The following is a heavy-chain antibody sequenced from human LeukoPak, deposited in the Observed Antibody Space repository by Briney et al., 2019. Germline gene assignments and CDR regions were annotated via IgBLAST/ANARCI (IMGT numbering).Heavy chain of an antibody. CDR3: ARAIWFNWNHPDY. J-gene: IGHJ4*02. D-gene: IGHD1-20*01. CDR1: GYTFTSYD. Sequence: ASVKVSCKAPGYTFTSYDINWVRQATGQGLEWMGWMNPNSGNTGYAQKFQGRVTMTRNTSISTAYMELSSLRSEDTAVYYCARAIWFNWNHPDYWGQGTLVTVSS. CDR2: MNPNSGNT. V-gene: IGHV1-8*01.